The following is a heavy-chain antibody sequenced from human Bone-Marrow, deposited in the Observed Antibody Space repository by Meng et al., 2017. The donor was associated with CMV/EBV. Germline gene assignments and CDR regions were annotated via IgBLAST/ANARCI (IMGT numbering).Heavy chain of an antibody. V-gene: IGHV3-21*01. Sequence: GESLKISCAASGFTFSSYTMNWVRQAPGKGLEWVSSISGVSSYIYYADSVKGRFTISRDKAKNSLYLQMNSLRAEDTAVYYCARDHMYSGSYAIDYWGQGTLVTVSS. J-gene: IGHJ4*02. CDR1: GFTFSSYT. CDR2: ISGVSSYI. CDR3: ARDHMYSGSYAIDY. D-gene: IGHD1-26*01.